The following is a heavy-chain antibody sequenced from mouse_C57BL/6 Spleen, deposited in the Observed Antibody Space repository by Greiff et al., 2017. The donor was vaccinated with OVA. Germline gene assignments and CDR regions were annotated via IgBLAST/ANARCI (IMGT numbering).Heavy chain of an antibody. J-gene: IGHJ4*01. CDR2: IYPRSGNT. CDR3: ARNDDYDVKGDAMDY. V-gene: IGHV1-81*01. CDR1: GYTFTSYG. D-gene: IGHD2-4*01. Sequence: QVQLQQSGAELARPGASVKLSCKASGYTFTSYGISWVKQRTGQGLEWIGEIYPRSGNTYYNEKFKGKATLTADKSSSTAYMEIRSLTSEDAAVYFCARNDDYDVKGDAMDYWGQGTSVTVSS.